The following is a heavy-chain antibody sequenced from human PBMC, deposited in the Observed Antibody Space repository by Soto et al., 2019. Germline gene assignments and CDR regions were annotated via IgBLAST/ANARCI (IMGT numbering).Heavy chain of an antibody. V-gene: IGHV4-59*01. D-gene: IGHD6-13*01. CDR1: GGSISSYY. J-gene: IGHJ5*02. CDR3: ARGEAAFDP. CDR2: IYYSGST. Sequence: QVQLQESGPGLVKPSETLSLTCTVSGGSISSYYWSWIRQPPGKGLEWIGYIYYSGSTNYNPSLKSRVTISVDTSKNQFSLNLSSVTAADTAVYYCARGEAAFDPWGQGTLVTVSS.